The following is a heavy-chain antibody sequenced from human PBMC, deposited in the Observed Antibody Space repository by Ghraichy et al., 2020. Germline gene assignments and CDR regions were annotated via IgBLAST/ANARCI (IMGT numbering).Heavy chain of an antibody. CDR1: GFTFRSYW. CDR2: IKQDGSEQ. D-gene: IGHD2-21*01. V-gene: IGHV3-7*01. J-gene: IGHJ5*02. CDR3: ARHINSWFDP. Sequence: GESLNISCAASGFTFRSYWMSWVRQAPGKGLEWLANIKQDGSEQYYADSVLGRFSISRDNVKNSLYLQMSGLRAEDTAVYYCARHINSWFDPWGQGTLVTVSS.